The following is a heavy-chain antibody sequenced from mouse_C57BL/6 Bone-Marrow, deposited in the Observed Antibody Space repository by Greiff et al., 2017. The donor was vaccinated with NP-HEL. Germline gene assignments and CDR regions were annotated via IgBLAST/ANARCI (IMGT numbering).Heavy chain of an antibody. J-gene: IGHJ2*01. Sequence: EVKLQESGAELVRPGASVKLPCTASGFNIKDAYMHWVKQRPEQGLEWIGWIDPENGDTEYASKFQGKATITADTSSNTAYLQLSSLTSEDTAVYYCTTYGSSFDYWGQGTTLTVSS. CDR3: TTYGSSFDY. CDR2: IDPENGDT. D-gene: IGHD1-1*01. CDR1: GFNIKDAY. V-gene: IGHV14-4*01.